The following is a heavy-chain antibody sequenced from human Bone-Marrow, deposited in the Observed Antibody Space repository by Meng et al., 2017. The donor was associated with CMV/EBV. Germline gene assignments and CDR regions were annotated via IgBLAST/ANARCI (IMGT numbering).Heavy chain of an antibody. CDR1: GFTFTAYY. D-gene: IGHD6-19*01. J-gene: IGHJ4*02. Sequence: VLLVSFGGGVVHPVGPITLACATSGFTFTAYYMSWIRQAPGKGLEWVPYISSSSSYTNYADSVKGRFTISRDNAKNSLYLQMNSLRAEDTAVYYCARRHSSGPYFDYWGQGTLVTVSS. V-gene: IGHV3-11*06. CDR3: ARRHSSGPYFDY. CDR2: ISSSSSYT.